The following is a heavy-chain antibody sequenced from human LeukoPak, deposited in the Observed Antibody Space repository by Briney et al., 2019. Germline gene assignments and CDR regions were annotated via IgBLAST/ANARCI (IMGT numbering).Heavy chain of an antibody. CDR1: GGSMNSYY. Sequence: SETLSLTCTVSGGSMNSYYWTWIRQPPGKELEWIGYIYNSGSTNYNPSLKSRVTISTDTSKKQFSLRVSSVTAADTAVYYCARRLRIEGGTRRGDALGMWGQGTMVTVSS. CDR2: IYNSGST. J-gene: IGHJ3*02. D-gene: IGHD1-26*01. CDR3: ARRLRIEGGTRRGDALGM. V-gene: IGHV4-59*08.